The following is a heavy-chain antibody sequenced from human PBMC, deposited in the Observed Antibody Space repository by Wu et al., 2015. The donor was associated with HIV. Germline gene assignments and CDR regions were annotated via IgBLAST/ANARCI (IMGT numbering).Heavy chain of an antibody. Sequence: QVQLVQSGAEVKKPGASVKVSCKASGYTFTGYYMHWLRQAPGQGLEWMGWTNPNSGGTNYAQKFRDRVTLTRDTSITTVYMEMSGLRSDDAAVYYCARDYYDVLTTYSHYFFDLWGQGTLVTVSS. CDR3: ARDYYDVLTTYSHYFFDL. CDR2: TNPNSGGT. D-gene: IGHD3-9*01. CDR1: GYTFTGYY. V-gene: IGHV1-2*02. J-gene: IGHJ4*02.